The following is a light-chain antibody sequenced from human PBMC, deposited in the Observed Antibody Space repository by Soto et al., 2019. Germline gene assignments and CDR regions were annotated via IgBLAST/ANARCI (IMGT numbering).Light chain of an antibody. J-gene: IGKJ5*01. CDR1: QSVSSSF. CDR2: GAS. Sequence: EIVLTQSPGILSLSPGERATLSCRASQSVSSSFLAWYQQKVGQAPRLLIYGASSRATGIPDRFSGSGSGTDFTLTISRLEPEDFAVYYCQQYGSSPRTFGQGTRLEIK. V-gene: IGKV3-20*01. CDR3: QQYGSSPRT.